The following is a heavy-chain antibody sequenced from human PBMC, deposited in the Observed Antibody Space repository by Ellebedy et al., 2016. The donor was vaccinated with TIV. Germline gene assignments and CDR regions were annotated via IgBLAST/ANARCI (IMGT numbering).Heavy chain of an antibody. Sequence: GESLKISXAASGFTFSSYAMSWVRQAPGKGLEWVSAISGSGGSTYYADSVKGRFTISRDNSKNTLYLQMNSLRAEDTAVYYCAKESGYDYYFDYWGQGTLVTVSS. CDR1: GFTFSSYA. V-gene: IGHV3-23*01. D-gene: IGHD5-12*01. J-gene: IGHJ4*02. CDR2: ISGSGGST. CDR3: AKESGYDYYFDY.